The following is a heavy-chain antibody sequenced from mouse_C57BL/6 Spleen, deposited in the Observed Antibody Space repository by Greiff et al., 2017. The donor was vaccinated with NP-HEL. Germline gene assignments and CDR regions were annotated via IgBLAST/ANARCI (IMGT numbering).Heavy chain of an antibody. CDR3: TRGGNYDYDGYAMDY. CDR2: ISSGGDYI. Sequence: EVKLVESGEGLVKPGGSLKLSCAASGFTFSSYAMSWVRQTPEKRLEWVAYISSGGDYIYYADTVKGRFTISRDNARNTLYLQMSSLKSEDTAMYYWTRGGNYDYDGYAMDYWGQGTSVTVSS. CDR1: GFTFSSYA. D-gene: IGHD2-4*01. V-gene: IGHV5-9-1*02. J-gene: IGHJ4*01.